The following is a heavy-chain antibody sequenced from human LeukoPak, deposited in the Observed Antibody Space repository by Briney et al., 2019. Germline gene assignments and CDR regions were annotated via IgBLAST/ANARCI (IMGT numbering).Heavy chain of an antibody. CDR3: ASAWHLGIVVVMLDS. V-gene: IGHV3-30*03. CDR2: ISHDGSNK. Sequence: GGSLRLSCAASGFSFSSYGMHWVRQAPGKGLEWVAVISHDGSNKYYADSVKGRFTISRDNSKNTLYLQMNSLRVEGTAVYYCASAWHLGIVVVMLDSWGQGTLVTVSS. J-gene: IGHJ4*02. CDR1: GFSFSSYG. D-gene: IGHD3-22*01.